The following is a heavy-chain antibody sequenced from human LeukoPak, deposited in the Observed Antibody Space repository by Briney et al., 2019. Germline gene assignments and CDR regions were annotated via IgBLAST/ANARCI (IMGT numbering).Heavy chain of an antibody. V-gene: IGHV1-18*01. Sequence: ASVKVSCKASGYTFTSYGISWVRQAPGQGLEWMGWISAYNGNTNYAQKLQGRVTMTTDTSTSTAYMELRSLRSDDTAVYYCARESGDDFWSGNDAFGIWGQGTMVTVSS. CDR2: ISAYNGNT. CDR3: ARESGDDFWSGNDAFGI. D-gene: IGHD3-3*01. J-gene: IGHJ3*02. CDR1: GYTFTSYG.